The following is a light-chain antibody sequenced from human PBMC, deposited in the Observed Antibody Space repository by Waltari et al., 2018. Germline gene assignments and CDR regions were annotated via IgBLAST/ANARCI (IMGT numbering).Light chain of an antibody. V-gene: IGLV2-14*01. CDR3: SSYTTSSTVV. Sequence: QSALTQPASVSGSPGQSITISCTGTSSDVGAYIYVSWYQQHPGKAPKLMIYEVSNRPSGLSNRFSGSKSGNTASLTISGLQAEDEADYYCSSYTTSSTVVFGGGTKLTVL. CDR2: EVS. CDR1: SSDVGAYIY. J-gene: IGLJ2*01.